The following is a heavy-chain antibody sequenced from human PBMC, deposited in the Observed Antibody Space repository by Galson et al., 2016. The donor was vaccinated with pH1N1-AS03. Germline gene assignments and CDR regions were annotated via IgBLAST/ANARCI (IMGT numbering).Heavy chain of an antibody. CDR3: ARGYCTGGSCYGQFDH. D-gene: IGHD2-15*01. CDR1: GFTFRNYN. J-gene: IGHJ4*02. Sequence: LSCAASGFTFRNYNLNWVRQAPGKGLEWISYITGGSDTIFYADSVRGRFTISRDNAKNSVFLQMNSLRPDDTAVYYCARGYCTGGSCYGQFDHWGQGTLVTVSS. CDR2: ITGGSDTI. V-gene: IGHV3-48*01.